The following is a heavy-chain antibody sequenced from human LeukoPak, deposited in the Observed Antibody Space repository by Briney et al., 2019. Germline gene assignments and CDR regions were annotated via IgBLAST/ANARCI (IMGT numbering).Heavy chain of an antibody. CDR2: IYYSGST. J-gene: IGHJ6*03. Sequence: SETLSLTCTVSGGSISIYYWSWIRQPPGKGLEWIGYIYYSGSTNYNPSLKSRVTISVDTSKNHFSLKLSSVTAADTAVYYCARVAYHYYYYMDVWGIGTTVTVSS. V-gene: IGHV4-59*01. CDR1: GGSISIYY. CDR3: ARVAYHYYYYMDV.